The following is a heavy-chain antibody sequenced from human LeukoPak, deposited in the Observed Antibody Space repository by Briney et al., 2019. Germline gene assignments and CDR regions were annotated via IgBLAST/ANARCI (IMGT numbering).Heavy chain of an antibody. D-gene: IGHD2-15*01. J-gene: IGHJ4*02. V-gene: IGHV4-34*01. CDR1: GVSFSGYY. CDR2: INHSGST. Sequence: SETLSLTCAVYGVSFSGYYWSWIRQPPGKGLEWIGEINHSGSTNYNPSLKSRVTISVDTSKNQFSLKLSSVTAADTAVYYCARGIPRSALYFDYWGQGTLVTVSS. CDR3: ARGIPRSALYFDY.